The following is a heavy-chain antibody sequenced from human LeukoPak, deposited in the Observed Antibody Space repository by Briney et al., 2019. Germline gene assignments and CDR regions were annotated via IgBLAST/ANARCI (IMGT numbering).Heavy chain of an antibody. CDR1: GYTFTRNY. CDR3: ARLIGDYYDNSRSSYWHGHLDY. J-gene: IGHJ4*02. D-gene: IGHD3-22*01. Sequence: GVSVKVSCKASGYTFTRNYINWLRQAPGQGLEWTGMIDPSGGGTAYAQKFQDRVTMTSDTSTSTVYMELNSLRSEDTAVYYCARLIGDYYDNSRSSYWHGHLDYWGQGALVTVSS. CDR2: IDPSGGGT. V-gene: IGHV1-46*01.